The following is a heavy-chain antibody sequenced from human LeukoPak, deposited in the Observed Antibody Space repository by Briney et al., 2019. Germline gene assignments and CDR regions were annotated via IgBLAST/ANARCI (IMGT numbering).Heavy chain of an antibody. CDR3: ASGVYGPLEVFDP. J-gene: IGHJ5*02. V-gene: IGHV6-1*01. Sequence: SQTLSLTCAISGDSVSSNSAAWNWIRQSPSRGLEWLGRTYYRSKWYNDYAVSVKSRITINPDASKNQFSLKLSSVTAADTAVYYCASGVYGPLEVFDPWGQGTLVTVSS. CDR2: TYYRSKWYN. D-gene: IGHD3-3*01. CDR1: GDSVSSNSAA.